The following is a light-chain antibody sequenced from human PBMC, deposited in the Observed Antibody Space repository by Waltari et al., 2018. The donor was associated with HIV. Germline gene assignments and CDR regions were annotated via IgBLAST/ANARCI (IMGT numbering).Light chain of an antibody. CDR2: GKT. CDR3: ASWDDSLNGPV. Sequence: QSVLTQPPSTSGTPGQRVTISCSGSSSNIGSNTVSWFQQLPGKAPKGLIYGKTQRPSGVPDRFSGSKSGTSASLAIGGLQSEAEADYYCASWDDSLNGPVFGGGTTLTVL. J-gene: IGLJ2*01. CDR1: SSNIGSNT. V-gene: IGLV1-44*01.